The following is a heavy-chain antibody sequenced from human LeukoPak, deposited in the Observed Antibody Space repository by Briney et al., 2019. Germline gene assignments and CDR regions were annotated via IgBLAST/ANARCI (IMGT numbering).Heavy chain of an antibody. CDR3: ARVGITGTPRFDY. Sequence: PSETLSLTCAVYGGSFSGYYWSWIRQPPGKGLEWIGEINHSGSTNYNPSLKSRVTISVDTSKNQFSLKLSSVTAADTAVYYCARVGITGTPRFDYWGQGTLATVSS. CDR2: INHSGST. J-gene: IGHJ4*02. V-gene: IGHV4-34*01. D-gene: IGHD1-20*01. CDR1: GGSFSGYY.